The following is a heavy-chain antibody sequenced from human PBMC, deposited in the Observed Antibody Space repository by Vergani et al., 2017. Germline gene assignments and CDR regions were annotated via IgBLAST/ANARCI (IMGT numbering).Heavy chain of an antibody. CDR3: AKGGPNLGSGGLYFCFHY. Sequence: QVKLEESGGGVVQPGRSLRLYCATSGFSFNTYGAHWVRQAPGKGLEWVAVISYDGSNKYYADSVRGRFTISRDDSKNTLYLQMNSLTTEDTAMYYCAKGGPNLGSGGLYFCFHYWGQGTRVTVSS. D-gene: IGHD3-10*01. CDR1: GFSFNTYG. J-gene: IGHJ4*02. CDR2: ISYDGSNK. V-gene: IGHV3-30*19.